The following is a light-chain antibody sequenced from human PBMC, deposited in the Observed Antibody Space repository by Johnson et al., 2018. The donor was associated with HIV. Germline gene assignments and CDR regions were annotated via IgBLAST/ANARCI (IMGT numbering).Light chain of an antibody. V-gene: IGLV1-51*01. CDR1: SSNIGNNY. Sequence: QSVLTQPPSVSAAPGQRVTISCSGSSSNIGNNYVSWYQQVPGTAPKLLIYDNNKRPSGIPDRFSGSKSGTSATLGITGLQTGDEADYYCGTWDSSLSAVFGTGTNVTVL. CDR3: GTWDSSLSAV. CDR2: DNN. J-gene: IGLJ1*01.